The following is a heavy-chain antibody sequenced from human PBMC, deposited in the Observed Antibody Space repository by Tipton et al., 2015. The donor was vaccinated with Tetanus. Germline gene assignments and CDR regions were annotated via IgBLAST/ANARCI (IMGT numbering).Heavy chain of an antibody. CDR1: GYTFTTYW. V-gene: IGHV5-51*01. CDR3: VRQHGTGIGYNGMDV. D-gene: IGHD3/OR15-3a*01. Sequence: VQLVQSGAEVKKPGESLKISCKGSGYTFTTYWIGWVRQMPGKGLEWVAIIYPGDSGTRYSPSFQGQVTISADRSISTAYQQWSSLKASDTAMYYCVRQHGTGIGYNGMDVWGQGTPVTVSS. CDR2: IYPGDSGT. J-gene: IGHJ6*01.